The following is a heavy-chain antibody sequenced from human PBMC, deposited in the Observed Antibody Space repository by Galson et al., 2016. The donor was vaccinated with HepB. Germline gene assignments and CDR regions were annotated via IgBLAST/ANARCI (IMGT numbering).Heavy chain of an antibody. CDR1: GDSVSSSDAA. J-gene: IGHJ5*01. Sequence: CAISGDSVSSSDAAWNWIRQSPSRGLEWLGRTYYRSKWYNDYAESVNSRITINPDTSKNQFSLQLNSVTPEDTAVYYCARSPSVVVHTNWFDSWGQGTLVTVSA. CDR2: TYYRSKWYN. CDR3: ARSPSVVVHTNWFDS. D-gene: IGHD2-15*01. V-gene: IGHV6-1*01.